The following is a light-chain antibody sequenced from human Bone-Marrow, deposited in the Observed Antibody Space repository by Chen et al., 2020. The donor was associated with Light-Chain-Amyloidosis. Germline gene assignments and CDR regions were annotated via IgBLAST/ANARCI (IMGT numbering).Light chain of an antibody. J-gene: IGKJ5*01. Sequence: ESVLTQSPGTQSVSPGERVTLSCRASQSISSSFLAWYQQKPGQAPRLLIFGATSRATGIPDRVSGSGSGTDFTLTINRLEPEDFAVYYCQQYGSSITFGQGTRLDIK. CDR2: GAT. CDR1: QSISSSF. V-gene: IGKV3-20*01. CDR3: QQYGSSIT.